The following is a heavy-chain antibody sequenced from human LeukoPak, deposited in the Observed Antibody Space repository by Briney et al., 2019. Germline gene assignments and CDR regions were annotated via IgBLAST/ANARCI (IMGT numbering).Heavy chain of an antibody. CDR3: AREPDYGDYAPFDY. V-gene: IGHV3-21*01. D-gene: IGHD4-17*01. CDR2: ISSSSGYI. Sequence: GGSLRLSCAASGFTFSSYSMNWVRQAPGKGLEWVSSISSSSGYIYYADSVKGRFTISRDNAKNSLYLQMNSLRAEDTAVYYCAREPDYGDYAPFDYWGQGTLVTVSS. CDR1: GFTFSSYS. J-gene: IGHJ4*02.